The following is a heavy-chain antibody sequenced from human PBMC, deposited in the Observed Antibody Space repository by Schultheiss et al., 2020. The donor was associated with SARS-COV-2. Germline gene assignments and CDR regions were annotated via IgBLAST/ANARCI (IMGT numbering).Heavy chain of an antibody. J-gene: IGHJ4*02. Sequence: GGSLRLSCAASGFTFSSYWMHWVRQAPGKGLEWVSSISSSSSYIYYADSVKGRFTISRDNAKNSLYLQMNSLRAEDTAVYYCARGNDYGDYFDYWGQGTLVTVSS. D-gene: IGHD4-17*01. CDR2: ISSSSSYI. CDR3: ARGNDYGDYFDY. V-gene: IGHV3-21*01. CDR1: GFTFSSYW.